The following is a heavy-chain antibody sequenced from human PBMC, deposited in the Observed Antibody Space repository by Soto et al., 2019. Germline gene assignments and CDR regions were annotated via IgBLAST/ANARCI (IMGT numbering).Heavy chain of an antibody. V-gene: IGHV3-7*01. J-gene: IGHJ4*02. CDR2: IKQDGSEK. D-gene: IGHD1-26*01. CDR1: GFTFSSYW. Sequence: GGSLRLSCAASGFTFSSYWVSWVRQAPGKGLEWVANIKQDGSEKYYVDSVKGRFTISRDNAKNSLYLQMNSLRAEDTAVYYCARGNRATIVGATDYWGQGTLVTVSS. CDR3: ARGNRATIVGATDY.